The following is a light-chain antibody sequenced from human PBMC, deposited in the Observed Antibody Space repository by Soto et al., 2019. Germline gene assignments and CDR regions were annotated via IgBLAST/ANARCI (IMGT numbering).Light chain of an antibody. CDR3: QQRSSWLFT. CDR2: DAS. V-gene: IGKV3-11*01. CDR1: QSVSSY. J-gene: IGKJ3*01. Sequence: EIVLTQSPATLSLSPGEIATLSCRARQSVSSYLAWYQQKPGQAPRLLISDASNRATGIPARFSGSGSVTDFTLTISSLEPEDFAVYYCQQRSSWLFTFGPGTKVDIK.